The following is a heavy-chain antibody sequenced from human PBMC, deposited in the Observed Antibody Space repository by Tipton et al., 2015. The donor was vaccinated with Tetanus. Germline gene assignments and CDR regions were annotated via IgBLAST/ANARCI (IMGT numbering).Heavy chain of an antibody. CDR3: ARGPLENEGYFDS. D-gene: IGHD1-1*01. Sequence: TLSLTCIVSGGSMRSYYWSWIRQPPGKGLEWIGHMYSSGGARYNPSLKSRTTMSVDRSKSQFSLEVTSVTAADTAVYFCARGPLENEGYFDSRGQGILVTVTA. J-gene: IGHJ4*02. CDR1: GGSMRSYY. V-gene: IGHV4-59*01. CDR2: MYSSGGA.